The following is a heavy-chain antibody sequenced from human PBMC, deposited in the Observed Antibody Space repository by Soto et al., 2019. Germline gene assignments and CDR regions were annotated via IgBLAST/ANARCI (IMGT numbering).Heavy chain of an antibody. J-gene: IGHJ1*01. V-gene: IGHV1-69*12. CDR3: ARDREAYCGGDCYSRYFQH. CDR2: IIPIFGTA. CDR1: GGTFSSYA. Sequence: QVQLVQSGAEVKKPGSSVKVSCKASGGTFSSYAISWVRQAPGQGLEWMGGIIPIFGTANYAQKFQGRVTITAEESRGTAYMELSSLRSEDTAVYYCARDREAYCGGDCYSRYFQHWGQGTLVTVSS. D-gene: IGHD2-21*02.